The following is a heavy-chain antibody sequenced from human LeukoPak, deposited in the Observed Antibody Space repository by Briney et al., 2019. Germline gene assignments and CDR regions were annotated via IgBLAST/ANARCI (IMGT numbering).Heavy chain of an antibody. D-gene: IGHD6-13*01. CDR2: IYGLGNT. CDR1: GDSITSYY. Sequence: SKTLSLTCTVSGDSITSYYWSWIRQPAGKGLEWIGRIYGLGNTNYNPSLKSRVTMSVDTSKNQFSLKLSSVTAADTAVYYCARGAYSSSPNDYFDYWGQGTLVTVSS. J-gene: IGHJ4*02. CDR3: ARGAYSSSPNDYFDY. V-gene: IGHV4-4*07.